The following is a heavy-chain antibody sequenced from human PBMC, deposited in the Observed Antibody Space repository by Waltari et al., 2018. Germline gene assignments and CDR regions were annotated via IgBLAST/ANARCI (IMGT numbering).Heavy chain of an antibody. CDR3: ARGTLWFRESLYSDY. V-gene: IGHV1-2*02. J-gene: IGHJ4*02. Sequence: QVQLVQSGAEVMKPGASVKVSCKASGYTFTGYYMHWVRQAPGQGLEWMGWINPNSGGTNYAQKFQGRVTMTRDTSISTAYMELSRLRSDDTAVYYCARGTLWFRESLYSDYWGQGTLVTVSS. CDR2: INPNSGGT. CDR1: GYTFTGYY. D-gene: IGHD3-10*01.